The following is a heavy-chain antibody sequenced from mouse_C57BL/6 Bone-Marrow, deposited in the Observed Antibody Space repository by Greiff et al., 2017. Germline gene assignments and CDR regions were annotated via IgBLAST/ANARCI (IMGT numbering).Heavy chain of an antibody. D-gene: IGHD1-1*01. CDR1: GYTFTDYE. J-gene: IGHJ4*01. CDR2: IDPETGGT. CDR3: TSSCGSTREGNAMDY. V-gene: IGHV1-15*01. Sequence: VQRVESGAELVRPGASVTLSCKASGYTFTDYEMHWVKQTPVHGLEWIGAIDPETGGTAYNQKFKGKAILTADKSSSTAYMELRSLTSEDSAVYYCTSSCGSTREGNAMDYWGQGTSVTVSS.